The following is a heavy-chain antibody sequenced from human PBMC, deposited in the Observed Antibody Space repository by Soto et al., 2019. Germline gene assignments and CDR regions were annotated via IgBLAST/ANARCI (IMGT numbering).Heavy chain of an antibody. D-gene: IGHD1-1*01. CDR3: ARDGSTSVDY. J-gene: IGHJ4*02. CDR2: IWYDGSNK. Sequence: QVQLVESGGGVVQPGRSLRLSCAAYGFTFSSYGMHWVRQAPGKGLEWVAVIWYDGSNKYYADSVKGRFTISRDNSKNTLYLQMNSLRAEDTAVYYCARDGSTSVDYWGQGTLVTVSS. CDR1: GFTFSSYG. V-gene: IGHV3-33*01.